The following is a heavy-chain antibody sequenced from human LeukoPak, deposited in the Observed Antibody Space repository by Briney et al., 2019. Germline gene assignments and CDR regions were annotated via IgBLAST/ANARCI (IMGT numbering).Heavy chain of an antibody. J-gene: IGHJ4*02. D-gene: IGHD1-26*01. Sequence: SETLSLTCTVSSGSISTSNYYWGWVRQPPGKALEWIGNIFYSGSTYYSPSLKSRVTISLDTSRNQFSLKLNSVTAADTAVYYCARDRVGAGTVDYWGQGTLVTVSS. CDR2: IFYSGST. CDR3: ARDRVGAGTVDY. CDR1: SGSISTSNYY. V-gene: IGHV4-39*07.